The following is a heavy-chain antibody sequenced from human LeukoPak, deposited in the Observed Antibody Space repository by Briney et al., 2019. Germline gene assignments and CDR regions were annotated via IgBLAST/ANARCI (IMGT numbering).Heavy chain of an antibody. CDR2: ITSDETYI. CDR3: ARDNLGLSSSFWFDP. J-gene: IGHJ5*02. Sequence: GGSLRLSCAASGFTFSTYNMNWLRQAPGKGLEWVSSITSDETYIYYADSVKGRFTISRDNAKNSLFLQVNSLRAEDTAVYYCARDNLGLSSSFWFDPWGQGTLVTISS. D-gene: IGHD3-16*01. V-gene: IGHV3-21*01. CDR1: GFTFSTYN.